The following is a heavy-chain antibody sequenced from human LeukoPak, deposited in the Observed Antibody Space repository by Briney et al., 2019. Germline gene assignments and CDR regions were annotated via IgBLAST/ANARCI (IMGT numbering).Heavy chain of an antibody. CDR2: IKQDGSEK. V-gene: IGHV3-7*01. Sequence: PGGSLRLSCAASGFTFSSYAMSWVRQAPGKGLEWVANIKQDGSEKYYVDSVKGRFTISRDNVKNSLYLQMNSLRAEDTAVYYCARDTGWFDPWGQGTLVTVSS. J-gene: IGHJ5*02. CDR1: GFTFSSYA. D-gene: IGHD4-17*01. CDR3: ARDTGWFDP.